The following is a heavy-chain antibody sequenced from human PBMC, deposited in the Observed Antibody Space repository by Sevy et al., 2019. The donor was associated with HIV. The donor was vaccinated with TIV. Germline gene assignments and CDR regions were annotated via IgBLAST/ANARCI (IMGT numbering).Heavy chain of an antibody. D-gene: IGHD6-13*01. V-gene: IGHV3-7*01. CDR3: ARDTGGIGMDV. CDR1: GFTFSSHW. Sequence: GGSLRLSCATSGFTFSSHWVSWVRQAPGKGLEWVANIKQDGSDKYYVDSVKGRFTISRDNAKNSLSLQMNSLRAEDMAVYYCARDTGGIGMDVWGQGTTVTVSS. CDR2: IKQDGSDK. J-gene: IGHJ6*02.